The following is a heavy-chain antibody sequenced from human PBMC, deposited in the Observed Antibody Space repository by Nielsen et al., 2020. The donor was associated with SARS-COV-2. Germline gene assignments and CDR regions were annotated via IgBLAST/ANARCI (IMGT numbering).Heavy chain of an antibody. CDR3: ARLPGSGANSLHG. V-gene: IGHV1-8*01. CDR2: MNPDSGNT. D-gene: IGHD2-15*01. CDR1: GYTFTDYD. Sequence: ASVKVSCKASGYTFTDYDLNWVRQAAGQGLEWMGWMNPDSGNTGYAQKFQGRVTMTRDTSISTAYMELSSLRSEDTAVYYCARLPGSGANSLHGWGQGTLVTVSS. J-gene: IGHJ4*02.